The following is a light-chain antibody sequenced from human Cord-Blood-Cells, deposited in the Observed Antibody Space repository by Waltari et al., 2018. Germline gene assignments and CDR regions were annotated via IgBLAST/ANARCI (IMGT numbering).Light chain of an antibody. CDR1: QSVSSSY. CDR2: GAS. V-gene: IGKV3-20*01. J-gene: IGKJ4*01. CDR3: QQYGSSPLT. Sequence: ELLLTQFPGHLSLSPRERATSSCRASQSVSSSYLAWYQQKPGQAPRLLIYGASSRATGIPDRFSGSGSGTDFTLTISRLEPEDFAVYYCQQYGSSPLTFGGGTKVEIK.